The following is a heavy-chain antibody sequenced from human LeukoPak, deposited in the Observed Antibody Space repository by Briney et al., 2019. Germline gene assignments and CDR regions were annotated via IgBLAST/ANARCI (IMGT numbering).Heavy chain of an antibody. CDR2: IYYSGST. Sequence: SETLSLTCTVSGGSISGYYWSWIRQPPGKGLEWIGYIYYSGSTNYNPSLKSRVTISVDTPKNQFSLKLSSVTAADTAMYYCAREAGVSSGYCLDYWGQGTLVTVSS. CDR3: AREAGVSSGYCLDY. V-gene: IGHV4-59*01. J-gene: IGHJ4*02. D-gene: IGHD3-22*01. CDR1: GGSISGYY.